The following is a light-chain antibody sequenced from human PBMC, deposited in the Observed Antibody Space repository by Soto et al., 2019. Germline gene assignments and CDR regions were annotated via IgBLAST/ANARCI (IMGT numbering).Light chain of an antibody. CDR1: QSVSSSY. Sequence: EILLTQSPGTLSLSPGERATLSCGASQSVSSSYLAWYQPKPGQAPRLLIYGASSRATGIPDRLSGSGSGTDFTLAIRRLEPEDFAVYYCQQYDSSWTFGQGTKVDIK. V-gene: IGKV3-20*01. CDR3: QQYDSSWT. CDR2: GAS. J-gene: IGKJ1*01.